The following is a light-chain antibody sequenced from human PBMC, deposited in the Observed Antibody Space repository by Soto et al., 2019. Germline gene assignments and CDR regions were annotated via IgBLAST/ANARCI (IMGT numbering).Light chain of an antibody. CDR1: SSDVGGYNY. Sequence: QSALTQPASLSGSPGQSITISCTGTSSDVGGYNYVSWYQQHPGKAPRLMIYGVSNRPLGVSYRFSGSKSGNTASLTISGLQSEDEADYYCSSFSSDTTLFVFGGGTKLTVL. V-gene: IGLV2-14*03. CDR2: GVS. J-gene: IGLJ1*01. CDR3: SSFSSDTTLFV.